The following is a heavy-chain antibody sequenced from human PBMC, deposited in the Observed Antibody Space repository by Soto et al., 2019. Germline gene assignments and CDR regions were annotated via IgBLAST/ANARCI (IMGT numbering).Heavy chain of an antibody. D-gene: IGHD3-10*01. CDR3: AKDKSGWSPGDVPFPLDA. J-gene: IGHJ5*02. Sequence: EVQLMESGGGLVQPCRPLRLSCAASGFTFDDHAMHWVRQAPGKGLEWVAGINWNAKTSGYVDSVKGRFTVSRDNAKNSLYLQMDSLRPEDTAVYFCAKDKSGWSPGDVPFPLDAWGQGTQVTVSS. V-gene: IGHV3-9*01. CDR2: INWNAKTS. CDR1: GFTFDDHA.